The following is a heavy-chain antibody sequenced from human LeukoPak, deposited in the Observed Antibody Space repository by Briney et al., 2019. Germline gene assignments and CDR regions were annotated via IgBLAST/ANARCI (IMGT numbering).Heavy chain of an antibody. CDR2: IDADNGDT. CDR1: GYTFNAYS. J-gene: IGHJ4*02. D-gene: IGHD6-19*01. CDR3: ARGSTSDWPLDH. V-gene: IGHV1-3*01. Sequence: GASVTVSCTASGYTFNAYSIHWVRQAPGQRFEWMGWIDADNGDTSYSQNLQGRITITRDTSARTVYMELTSLRSADTAAYYCARGSTSDWPLDHWGQGTLLTISP.